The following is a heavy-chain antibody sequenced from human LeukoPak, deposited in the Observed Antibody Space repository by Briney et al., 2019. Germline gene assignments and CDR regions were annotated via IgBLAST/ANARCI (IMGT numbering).Heavy chain of an antibody. CDR2: ISGSGGST. Sequence: GGSLRLSCAASGFTFSSYAMSWVRQAPGKGLEWVSAISGSGGSTYYADSVKGWFTISRDNSKNTLYLQMNSLRAEDTAVYYCAKGSDHARFGELGAFDIWGQGTMVTVSS. J-gene: IGHJ3*02. CDR1: GFTFSSYA. CDR3: AKGSDHARFGELGAFDI. V-gene: IGHV3-23*01. D-gene: IGHD3-10*01.